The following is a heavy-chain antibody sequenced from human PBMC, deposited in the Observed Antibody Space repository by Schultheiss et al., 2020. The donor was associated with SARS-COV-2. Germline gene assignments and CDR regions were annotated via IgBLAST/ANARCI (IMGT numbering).Heavy chain of an antibody. D-gene: IGHD6-6*01. CDR1: GFTFSSFA. CDR3: AKGRSSSPSSAFDY. V-gene: IGHV3-30-3*01. J-gene: IGHJ4*02. CDR2: ISYDGSNK. Sequence: GGSLRLSCAASGFTFSSFAMHWVRQAPCKGLEWVAVISYDGSNKYYADSVKGRFTISRDNSKNTLYLQMNSLRAEDTAVYYCAKGRSSSPSSAFDYWGQGTLVTVSS.